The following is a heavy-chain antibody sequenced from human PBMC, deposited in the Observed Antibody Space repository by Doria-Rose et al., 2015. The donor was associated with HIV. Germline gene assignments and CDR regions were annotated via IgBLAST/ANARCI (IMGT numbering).Heavy chain of an antibody. V-gene: IGHV3-53*01. Sequence: GRGLEWVSLLYSDGTTYYADSVRGRFTISRDNSKNTLFLQMNDLRVEDTALYYCAREVHSYGYYNYWGRGTLVTVSS. J-gene: IGHJ4*02. CDR2: LYSDGTT. D-gene: IGHD3-3*01. CDR3: AREVHSYGYYNY.